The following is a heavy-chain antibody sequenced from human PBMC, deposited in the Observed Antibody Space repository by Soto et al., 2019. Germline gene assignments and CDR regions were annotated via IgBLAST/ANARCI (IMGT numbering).Heavy chain of an antibody. V-gene: IGHV1-18*01. CDR3: AVGTYYYDSSGYYSAY. J-gene: IGHJ4*02. CDR1: GYTFTSYG. Sequence: GASVKVSCKASGYTFTSYGISWVRQAPGQGLEWMGWISAYNGNTNYAQKLQGRVTMTTDTSTSTAYMELRSLRSDDTAVYYCAVGTYYYDSSGYYSAYWGQGTLVTVSS. CDR2: ISAYNGNT. D-gene: IGHD3-22*01.